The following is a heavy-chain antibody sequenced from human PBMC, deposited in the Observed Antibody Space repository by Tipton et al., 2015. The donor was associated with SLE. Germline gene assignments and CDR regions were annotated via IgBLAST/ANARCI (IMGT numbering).Heavy chain of an antibody. D-gene: IGHD1-1*01. CDR3: VRGGTRYVDY. J-gene: IGHJ4*02. CDR2: IKRDGSEI. Sequence: SLRLSCAASGFNFGHYGMSWVRQAPGKGLEWVASIKRDGSEIKYADSVTGRFTISRDKAKNSLYLQLNSLRAEYTAVYYCVRGGTRYVDYWGQGALGPGPS. V-gene: IGHV3-7*03. CDR1: GFNFGHYG.